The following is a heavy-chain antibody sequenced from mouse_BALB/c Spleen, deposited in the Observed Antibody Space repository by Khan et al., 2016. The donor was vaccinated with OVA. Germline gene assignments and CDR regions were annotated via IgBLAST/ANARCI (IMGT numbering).Heavy chain of an antibody. CDR2: LNTSIAYT. J-gene: IGHJ2*01. D-gene: IGHD1-1*01. CDR3: ARRDLRWDFDY. V-gene: IGHV1-7*01. CDR1: GYTFVNYW. Sequence: QVQLKESGAELAKPGASVKMSCKASGYTFVNYWILWVRQRPGQGLVWIGYLNTSIAYTENNQTFKDKATLTADKSSRTASMHLNSLTSEDSEVYYCARRDLRWDFDYWGQGTTLTVSS.